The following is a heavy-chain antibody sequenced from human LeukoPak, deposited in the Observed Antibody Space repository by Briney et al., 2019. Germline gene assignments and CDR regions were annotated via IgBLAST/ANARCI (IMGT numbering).Heavy chain of an antibody. Sequence: PSETLSLTCTVSGGSISSYYWSWIRQPPGKGLEWIGYIYYSGSTNYNPSLKSRFTISVDTSKNQFSLKLNSVTAADTAVYYCARLPLAAAGRGYYYYYGLDVWGQGTTVTVSS. D-gene: IGHD6-13*01. J-gene: IGHJ6*02. CDR1: GGSISSYY. CDR3: ARLPLAAAGRGYYYYYGLDV. V-gene: IGHV4-59*08. CDR2: IYYSGST.